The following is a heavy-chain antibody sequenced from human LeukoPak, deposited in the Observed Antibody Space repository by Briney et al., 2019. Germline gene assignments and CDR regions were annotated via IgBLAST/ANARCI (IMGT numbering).Heavy chain of an antibody. CDR2: ISSSSSYI. J-gene: IGHJ4*02. CDR1: GFTFSSHD. D-gene: IGHD5-18*01. Sequence: GGSLRLSCAASGFTFSSHDMHWVRQAPGKGLEWVSSISSSSSYIYYADSVKGRFTISRDNAKNSLYLQMNSLRAEDTAVYYCARAIQLWLLDYWGQGTLVTVSS. V-gene: IGHV3-21*01. CDR3: ARAIQLWLLDY.